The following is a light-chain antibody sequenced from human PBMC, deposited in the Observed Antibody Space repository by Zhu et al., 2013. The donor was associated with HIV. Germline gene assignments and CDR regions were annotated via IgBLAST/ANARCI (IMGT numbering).Light chain of an antibody. CDR2: RDS. CDR3: QAWDSTTAL. J-gene: IGLJ2*01. CDR1: TLEDKY. Sequence: SSELSQPPSMSVSPGQTATITCSGVTLEDKYVCWYQQTPGQSPKLLIYRDSRRPSGIPERFSGSNSGNTATLTITGTQTMDEADYFCQAWDSTTALFGGGTKLTVL. V-gene: IGLV3-1*01.